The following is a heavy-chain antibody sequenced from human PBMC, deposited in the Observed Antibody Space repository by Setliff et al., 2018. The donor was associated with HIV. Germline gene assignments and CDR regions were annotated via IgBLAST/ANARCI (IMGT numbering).Heavy chain of an antibody. CDR3: ARENGWLFGWFDP. V-gene: IGHV4-30-4*02. CDR2: IYYSGRTSHSGST. CDR1: GDSINSNTYY. D-gene: IGHD3-22*01. J-gene: IGHJ5*02. Sequence: SETLSLTCTVSGDSINSNTYYWGWIRQPPGKGPEWVGYIYYSGRTSHSGSTYYNPSVASRITISGDTSKNQFSLKLTSVTAADTAIYYCARENGWLFGWFDPWGQGTPVTVSS.